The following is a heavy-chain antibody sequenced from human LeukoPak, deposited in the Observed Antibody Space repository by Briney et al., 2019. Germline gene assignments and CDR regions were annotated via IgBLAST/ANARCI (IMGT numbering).Heavy chain of an antibody. V-gene: IGHV3-21*01. CDR3: ATNDYGASDY. CDR1: GFTFSSYS. J-gene: IGHJ4*02. D-gene: IGHD4-17*01. CDR2: ISSSSTYI. Sequence: GGSLRLSCAASGFTFSSYSMNWVRQAPGKGLEWVSSISSSSTYIYYADSVKGRFTISRDNAKNSLYLQMNSLRAEDTAVFYCATNDYGASDYWGQGTLVTVSS.